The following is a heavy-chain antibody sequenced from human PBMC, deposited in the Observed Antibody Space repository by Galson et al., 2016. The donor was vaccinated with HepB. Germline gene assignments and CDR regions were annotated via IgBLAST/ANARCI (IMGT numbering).Heavy chain of an antibody. CDR2: ISAYNGNT. Sequence: SVKVSCKASGYTFNRYGFSWVRQAPGHGLEWMGWISAYNGNTNYAQKLQGRVTMTTDTSTSTAYMELRRLRSDDTAVYYCARDLRGDRDYDGSGYYYQYGYWGQGTLVTVSS. V-gene: IGHV1-18*01. D-gene: IGHD3-22*01. CDR1: GYTFNRYG. J-gene: IGHJ4*02. CDR3: ARDLRGDRDYDGSGYYYQYGY.